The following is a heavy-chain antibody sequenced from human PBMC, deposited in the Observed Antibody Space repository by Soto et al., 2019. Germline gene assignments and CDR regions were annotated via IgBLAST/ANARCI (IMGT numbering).Heavy chain of an antibody. CDR1: GGSISSYY. J-gene: IGHJ6*02. CDR3: ARMYNWNYAYGMDV. V-gene: IGHV4-59*01. CDR2: IYYSGST. Sequence: KTSETLSLTCTVSGGSISSYYWSWIRQPPGKGLEWIGYIYYSGSTNYNPSLKSRVTISVDTSKNQFSLKLSSVTAADTAVYYCARMYNWNYAYGMDVWGQGTTVTVSS. D-gene: IGHD1-20*01.